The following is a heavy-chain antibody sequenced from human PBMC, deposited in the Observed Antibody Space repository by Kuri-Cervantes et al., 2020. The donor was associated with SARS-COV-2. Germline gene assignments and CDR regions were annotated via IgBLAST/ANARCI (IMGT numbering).Heavy chain of an antibody. CDR2: ISGSGGST. CDR1: GSTFSSYA. V-gene: IGHV3-23*01. D-gene: IGHD6-13*01. CDR3: ARQYSSSWDYYGMDV. J-gene: IGHJ6*02. Sequence: LSLTCAASGSTFSSYAMSWVRQAPGKGLEWVSAISGSGGSTYYADSVKGRFTISRDNAKNSLYLQMNSLRAEDTAVYYCARQYSSSWDYYGMDVWGQGTTVTVSS.